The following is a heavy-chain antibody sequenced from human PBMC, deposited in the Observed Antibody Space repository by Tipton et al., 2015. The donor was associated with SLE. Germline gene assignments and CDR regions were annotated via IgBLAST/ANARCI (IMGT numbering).Heavy chain of an antibody. D-gene: IGHD2-15*01. V-gene: IGHV3-30-3*01. CDR2: ISFDSSTK. CDR1: KFTFSDHA. CDR3: ARDHLFCSGGRCGAFNYFDY. J-gene: IGHJ4*02. Sequence: SLRLSCTASKFTFSDHAMHWVRQAPGKGLEWVAVISFDSSTKLYSESVRGRFTVSRDNSNNTLYLQMNGLRPDDTALYYCARDHLFCSGGRCGAFNYFDYWGPGTLVTVSS.